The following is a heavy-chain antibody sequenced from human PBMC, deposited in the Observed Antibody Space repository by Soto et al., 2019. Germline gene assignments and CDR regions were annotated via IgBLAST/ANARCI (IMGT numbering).Heavy chain of an antibody. Sequence: PSETLSLTCAVYGYSIRSSDWWGWIRQPPGKGLEWIGYITHGGSTNYNPSLKRRVTMSVDPSKNQFSLNLTSVTAVDTAVYYCARMAVTTFYYYAMDVWGQGTTVTVSS. J-gene: IGHJ6*02. D-gene: IGHD6-19*01. CDR1: GYSIRSSDW. CDR2: ITHGGST. CDR3: ARMAVTTFYYYAMDV. V-gene: IGHV4-28*01.